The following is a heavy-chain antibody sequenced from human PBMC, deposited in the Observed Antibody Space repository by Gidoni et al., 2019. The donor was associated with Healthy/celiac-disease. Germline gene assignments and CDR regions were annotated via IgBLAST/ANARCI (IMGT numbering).Heavy chain of an antibody. CDR3: ARDRASYDFWSGYYLTNDAFDI. V-gene: IGHV3-30-3*01. CDR2: ISYDGSNK. CDR1: GFTFSSYA. J-gene: IGHJ3*02. Sequence: QVQLVESGGGVVQPGRSLRLSCAASGFTFSSYAMHWVRQAPGKGLEWVAVISYDGSNKYYADSVKGRFTISRDNSKNTLYLQMNSLRAEDTAVYYCARDRASYDFWSGYYLTNDAFDIWGQGTMVTVSS. D-gene: IGHD3-3*01.